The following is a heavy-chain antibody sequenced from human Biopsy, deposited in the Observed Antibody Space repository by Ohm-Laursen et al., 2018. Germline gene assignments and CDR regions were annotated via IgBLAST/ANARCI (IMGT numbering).Heavy chain of an antibody. Sequence: SETLSLTWVVFGRTFSDYRWTWIRQPPGKGLEWIGRINQSGSTNYNPSLKSRVTISADASKYGFSLRLTSVTAADTAVYFCGNEVYGRDYWGLGARVTVSS. D-gene: IGHD4-17*01. V-gene: IGHV4-34*08. J-gene: IGHJ4*02. CDR3: GNEVYGRDY. CDR2: INQSGST. CDR1: GRTFSDYR.